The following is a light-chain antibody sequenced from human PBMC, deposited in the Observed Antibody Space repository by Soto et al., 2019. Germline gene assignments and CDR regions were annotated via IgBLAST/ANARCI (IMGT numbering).Light chain of an antibody. Sequence: ILLTQSHGTLSLSPGERAPPSCRASQSVSSSYLAWYQQKPGQAPRLLIYGASSRATGIPDRFSGSGSGTDFTLTISRLEPEDGAVYYCQQYGSSPITVGQGTRLEIK. CDR3: QQYGSSPIT. J-gene: IGKJ5*01. V-gene: IGKV3-20*01. CDR2: GAS. CDR1: QSVSSSY.